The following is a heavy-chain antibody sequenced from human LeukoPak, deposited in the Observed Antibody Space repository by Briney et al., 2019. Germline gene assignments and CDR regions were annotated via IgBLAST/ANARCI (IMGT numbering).Heavy chain of an antibody. D-gene: IGHD6-19*01. Sequence: GGSLRLSCAVSGFRFRSYGMHWVRQAPGKGLEWVAVTSYDGSNKYYADSVKGRFTISRDNSKNTLYLQMNSLRAEDTAVYYCASDLLGIAVAGTGYWGQGTLVTVSS. CDR3: ASDLLGIAVAGTGY. J-gene: IGHJ4*02. V-gene: IGHV3-30*03. CDR1: GFRFRSYG. CDR2: TSYDGSNK.